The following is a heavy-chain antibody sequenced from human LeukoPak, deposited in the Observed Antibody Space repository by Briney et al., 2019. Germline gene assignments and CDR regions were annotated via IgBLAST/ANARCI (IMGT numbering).Heavy chain of an antibody. V-gene: IGHV4-59*08. J-gene: IGHJ4*02. CDR2: IYYSGST. D-gene: IGHD1-26*01. Sequence: SETLSLTCTVSGGSISSYYWSWIRQPPGKGLEWIGYIYYSGSTHYNPSLASLKSRVPISGDTSKNQFSLNLSSVTSAVPSLYYCARYREVGATVDYWGKGTLVTVSS. CDR3: ARYREVGATVDY. CDR1: GGSISSYY.